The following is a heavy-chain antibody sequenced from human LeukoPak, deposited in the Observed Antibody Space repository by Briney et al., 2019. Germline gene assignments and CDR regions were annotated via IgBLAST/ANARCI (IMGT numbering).Heavy chain of an antibody. CDR2: IYYSGST. V-gene: IGHV4-30-4*02. J-gene: IGHJ5*02. Sequence: SDTLSLTCTVSGGSISSGDYYWSWIRQPPGKGLEWIGYIYYSGSTYYNPSLKSRVTISVDTSKNQFSLKLSSVTAADTAVYYCARVNIVVVPAANWFDPWGQGTLVTVSS. D-gene: IGHD2-2*01. CDR1: GGSISSGDYY. CDR3: ARVNIVVVPAANWFDP.